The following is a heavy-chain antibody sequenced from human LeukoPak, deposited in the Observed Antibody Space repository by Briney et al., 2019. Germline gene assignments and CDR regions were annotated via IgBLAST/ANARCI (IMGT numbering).Heavy chain of an antibody. CDR3: ATALQQLGPWWWFDP. CDR2: FDPEDGET. D-gene: IGHD6-13*01. J-gene: IGHJ5*02. CDR1: GYTLTELS. V-gene: IGHV1-24*01. Sequence: ASVKVSCKVSGYTLTELSMHRVRQAPGKGLEWMGGFDPEDGETIYAQKFQGRVTMTEDTSTDTAYMELSSLRSEDTAVYYCATALQQLGPWWWFDPWGQGSLSPSPQ.